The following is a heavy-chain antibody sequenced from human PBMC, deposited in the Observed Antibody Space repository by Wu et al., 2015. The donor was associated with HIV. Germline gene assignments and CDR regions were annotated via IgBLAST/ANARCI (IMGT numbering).Heavy chain of an antibody. D-gene: IGHD5-12*01. V-gene: IGHV1-2*02. J-gene: IGHJ3*02. CDR1: GYRFTGHY. CDR3: I. Sequence: QVQLAQSGAEVKKPGASVKVSCKASGYRFTGHYMHWVRQVPGQGLEWIGWLNPRSGDTKNAQRFQGRVTLTRDTSVSTLYYCAREGRSASDTGAFDIVGPRDNGNRLF. CDR2: LNPRSGDT.